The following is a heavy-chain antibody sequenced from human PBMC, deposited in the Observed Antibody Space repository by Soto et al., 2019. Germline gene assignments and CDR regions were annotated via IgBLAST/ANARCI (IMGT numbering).Heavy chain of an antibody. CDR2: INHSGST. J-gene: IGHJ4*02. D-gene: IGHD3-10*01. V-gene: IGHV4-34*01. Sequence: SETLSLTCAVYGGSFSGYYWSWIRQPPGKGLEWIGEINHSGSTNYNPSLKSRVTISVDKSKNQFSLKLSSVTAADTAVYYCASRSSGEYYFDYWGQGTLVTVSS. CDR3: ASRSSGEYYFDY. CDR1: GGSFSGYY.